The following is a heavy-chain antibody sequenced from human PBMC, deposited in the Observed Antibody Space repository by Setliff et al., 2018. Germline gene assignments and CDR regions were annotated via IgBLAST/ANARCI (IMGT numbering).Heavy chain of an antibody. J-gene: IGHJ6*03. CDR1: GGSISTNHYY. Sequence: KPSETLSLTCTVSGGSISTNHYYWEWIRQAPGKGLEWIGRISYSGDTYYNPSLKSRVTISVDTSKNQFSLKLSSVTAADTAVYYCARHKSNGSGSYPSLYMDVWGKGIMVTVSS. V-gene: IGHV4-39*01. D-gene: IGHD3-10*01. CDR3: ARHKSNGSGSYPSLYMDV. CDR2: ISYSGDT.